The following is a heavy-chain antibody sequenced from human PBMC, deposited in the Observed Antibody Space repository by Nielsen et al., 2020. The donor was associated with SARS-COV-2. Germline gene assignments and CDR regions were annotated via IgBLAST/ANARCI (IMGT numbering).Heavy chain of an antibody. CDR3: ARRGSAFDY. CDR2: IYYSGST. D-gene: IGHD6-6*01. J-gene: IGHJ4*02. CDR1: GGSVSSGSSY. Sequence: SETLSLTCTVSGGSVSSGSSYWSWIRQPPGKGLEWIAYIYYSGSTNYNPSLKSRVTISVDTSKNQLSLKLSSVTAADTAVYYCARRGSAFDYWGQGTLVTVSS. V-gene: IGHV4-61*01.